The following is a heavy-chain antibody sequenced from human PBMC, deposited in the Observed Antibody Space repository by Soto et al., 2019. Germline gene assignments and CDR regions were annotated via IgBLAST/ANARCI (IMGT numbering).Heavy chain of an antibody. CDR1: GDSINNNSW. CDR2: VYHSGNT. J-gene: IGHJ4*02. CDR3: ARDPLRALPDY. D-gene: IGHD3-10*01. Sequence: QVQLQESGPGLVKPSGTLSLTCAVSGDSINNNSWWSWTRQSPGKGLEWIGEVYHSGNTNYNPSRKSRLHISVDKSKTQFFLKLTSVTAADTAVYYCARDPLRALPDYWGQGTLVTVSS. V-gene: IGHV4-4*02.